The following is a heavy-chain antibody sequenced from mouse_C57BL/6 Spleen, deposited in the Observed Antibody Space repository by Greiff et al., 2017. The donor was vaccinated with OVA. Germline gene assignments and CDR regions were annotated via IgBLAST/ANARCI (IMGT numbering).Heavy chain of an antibody. V-gene: IGHV1-26*01. J-gene: IGHJ1*03. CDR2: INPNNGGT. CDR3: ARRLYYGSRGDWYFDV. D-gene: IGHD1-1*01. Sequence: VQLKESGPELVKPGASVKISCKASGYTFTDYYMNWVKQSHGKSLEWIGDINPNNGGTSYNQKFKGKATLTVDKSSSTAYMELRSLTSEDSAVYYCARRLYYGSRGDWYFDVWGTGTTVTVSS. CDR1: GYTFTDYY.